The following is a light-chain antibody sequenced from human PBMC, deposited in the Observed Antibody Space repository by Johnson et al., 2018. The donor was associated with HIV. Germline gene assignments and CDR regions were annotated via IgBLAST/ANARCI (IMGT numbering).Light chain of an antibody. CDR1: SSNSGNNY. CDR3: GTWDSNLSAYV. J-gene: IGLJ1*01. Sequence: QSVLTQPPSVSAAPGQKVTISCSGSSSNSGNNYVSWYQQLPGTAPKLLIYETNKRPSGIPDRFSGSKSGTSATLGITGLQTGDEADYYCGTWDSNLSAYVFGTGTKVTAL. CDR2: ETN. V-gene: IGLV1-51*02.